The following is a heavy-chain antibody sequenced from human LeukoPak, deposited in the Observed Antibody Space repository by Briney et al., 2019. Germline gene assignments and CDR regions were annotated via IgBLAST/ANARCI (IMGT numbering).Heavy chain of an antibody. J-gene: IGHJ3*02. D-gene: IGHD2-15*01. V-gene: IGHV1-8*01. CDR1: RYTFTSHD. CDR3: AKDGGSELLHAFDI. CDR2: MSPNSGNT. Sequence: ASVKVSCKASRYTFTSHDINWVRQATGQGFEWMGWMSPNSGNTGYAQRFQGRVAMTRNTSISTAYMELSSLRSEDTALYYCAKDGGSELLHAFDIWGQGTMVTVSS.